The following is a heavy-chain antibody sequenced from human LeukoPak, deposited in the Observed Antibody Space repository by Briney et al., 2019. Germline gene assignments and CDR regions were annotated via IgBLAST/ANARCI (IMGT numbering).Heavy chain of an antibody. CDR3: ARVQTGEWELLEGYYFDY. J-gene: IGHJ4*02. CDR2: IKQDGSEK. Sequence: PGGSLRLSCAASGFTFSSYWMSWVRQAPGKGLEWVANIKQDGSEKYYVDSVKGRFTISRDNSKNTLYLQMNSLRAEDTAVYYCARVQTGEWELLEGYYFDYWGQGTLVTVSS. D-gene: IGHD1-26*01. CDR1: GFTFSSYW. V-gene: IGHV3-7*03.